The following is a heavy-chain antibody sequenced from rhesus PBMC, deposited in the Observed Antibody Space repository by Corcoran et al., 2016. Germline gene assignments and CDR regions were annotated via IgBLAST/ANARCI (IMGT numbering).Heavy chain of an antibody. CDR3: ARGINTWVFDY. CDR2: IRKKANGGTA. Sequence: EVQLVESGGGLVQPGGSLRLSCAASGFIFSDYYMSWVRQAPGTGPEWVGFIRKKANGGTAEYAESVKGRFTISRDDSKSIASLQMNSLKTEDTAVYYCARGINTWVFDYWGQGVLVTVSS. V-gene: IGHV3S22*01. D-gene: IGHD5-24*01. CDR1: GFIFSDYY. J-gene: IGHJ4*01.